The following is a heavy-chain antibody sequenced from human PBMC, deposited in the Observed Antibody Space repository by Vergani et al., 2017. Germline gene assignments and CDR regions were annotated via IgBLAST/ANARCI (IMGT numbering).Heavy chain of an antibody. CDR2: SNHIGST. CDR3: ASSGWDVDY. D-gene: IGHD6-19*01. J-gene: IGHJ4*02. V-gene: IGHV4-34*01. Sequence: QVQLQQWGAGLLKPPETLSLTCAVYGGSFSGYYWCWIRQPPGKGLEWIGESNHIGSTNYNPYLKSRVTISVDTSKNQFSLKLSSVTAADTAVYYCASSGWDVDYWGQGTLVTVSS. CDR1: GGSFSGYY.